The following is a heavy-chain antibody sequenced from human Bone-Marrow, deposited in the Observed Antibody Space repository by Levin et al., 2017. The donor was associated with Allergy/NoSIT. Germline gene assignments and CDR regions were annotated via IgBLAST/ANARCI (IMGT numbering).Heavy chain of an antibody. CDR2: IKHDGSEK. Sequence: VASVKVSCAASGFTLSSYWMSWVRQAPGKGLEWVATIKHDGSEKYHVDSVKGRFTISRDHAKNSLFLQMNSLRAEDTAVYYCARDPFDYWGQGTLITVSS. V-gene: IGHV3-7*01. CDR1: GFTLSSYW. CDR3: ARDPFDY. J-gene: IGHJ4*02.